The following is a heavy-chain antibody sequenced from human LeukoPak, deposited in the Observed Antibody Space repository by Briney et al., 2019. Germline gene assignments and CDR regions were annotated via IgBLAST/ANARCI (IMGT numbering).Heavy chain of an antibody. CDR2: IIPIFGTA. D-gene: IGHD4-17*01. J-gene: IGHJ4*02. CDR3: ARVTVTTSEVDY. CDR1: GGTFSSYA. V-gene: IGHV1-69*05. Sequence: APVKVSCKASGGTFSSYAISWVRQAPGQGLEWMGGIIPIFGTANYAQKFQGRVTITTDESTSTAYMELSSLRSEDTAVYYCARVTVTTSEVDYWGQGTLVTVSS.